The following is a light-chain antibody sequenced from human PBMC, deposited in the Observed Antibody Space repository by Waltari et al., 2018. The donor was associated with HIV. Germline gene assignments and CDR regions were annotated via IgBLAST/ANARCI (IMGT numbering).Light chain of an antibody. CDR3: ATWDDSLSVVV. Sequence: QSVLTQQPSASGTPGQRVTISCSGSSSHLGSNYVYWYQQLPGTAPKLLIYRNNQRPSGVHDRFSGSKSGTSASLAISGLRSEDEADYYCATWDDSLSVVVFGGGTKLTVL. CDR1: SSHLGSNY. V-gene: IGLV1-47*01. CDR2: RNN. J-gene: IGLJ2*01.